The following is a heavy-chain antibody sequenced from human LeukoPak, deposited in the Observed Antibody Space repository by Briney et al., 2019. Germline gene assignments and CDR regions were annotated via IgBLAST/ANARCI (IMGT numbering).Heavy chain of an antibody. V-gene: IGHV4-59*08. CDR2: IFYSGST. Sequence: PSETLSLTCTVTGGSISNSYWSWIRQPPGKELEWIGYIFYSGSTNYNPSLKSRVTISVDTSKNQFSLKLSSVTAADTAVYYCARRDGGNLGFFDYWGQGSLVTVSS. J-gene: IGHJ4*02. CDR3: ARRDGGNLGFFDY. D-gene: IGHD4-23*01. CDR1: GGSISNSY.